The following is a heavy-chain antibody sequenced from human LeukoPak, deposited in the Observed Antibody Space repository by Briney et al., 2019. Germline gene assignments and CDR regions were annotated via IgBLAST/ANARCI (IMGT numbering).Heavy chain of an antibody. CDR1: GGSISSYY. CDR2: IYTSGST. Sequence: PSQTLSLTCTVSGGSISSYYWGWIRQPAGKGLEWIGRIYTSGSTNYNPSLKSRVTMSVDTSKNQFSLKLSSVTAADTAVYYCARSKDETYYDFWSGYPRYFDLWGRGTLVTVSS. J-gene: IGHJ2*01. D-gene: IGHD3-3*01. CDR3: ARSKDETYYDFWSGYPRYFDL. V-gene: IGHV4-4*07.